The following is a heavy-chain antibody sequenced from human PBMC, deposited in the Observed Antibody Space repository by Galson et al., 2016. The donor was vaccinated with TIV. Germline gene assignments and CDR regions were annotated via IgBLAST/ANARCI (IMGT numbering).Heavy chain of an antibody. CDR2: IDWDDDK. CDR1: GFSLSTSGMS. Sequence: PALVKPTQTLTVTCTFSGFSLSTSGMSVTWIRQPPGKALEWLARIDWDDDKYYNTSLKTRLTISKDTSKNQVVLTMTNMDPVDTATYYCARGTPGAAGGLGFWGQGILVTVSS. D-gene: IGHD6-13*01. J-gene: IGHJ4*02. V-gene: IGHV2-70*11. CDR3: ARGTPGAAGGLGF.